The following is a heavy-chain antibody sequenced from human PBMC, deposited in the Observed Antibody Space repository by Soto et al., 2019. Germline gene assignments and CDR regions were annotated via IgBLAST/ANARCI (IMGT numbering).Heavy chain of an antibody. CDR3: ARASSSWPLKFDY. Sequence: GASVKVSCKASGYTFTGYYMHWVRQAPGQGLEWMGWINPNSGGTNYAQKFQGWVTMTRDTSISTAYMELSRLRSDDTAVYYCARASSSWPLKFDYWGQGTRVTVSS. J-gene: IGHJ4*02. D-gene: IGHD6-6*01. CDR2: INPNSGGT. CDR1: GYTFTGYY. V-gene: IGHV1-2*04.